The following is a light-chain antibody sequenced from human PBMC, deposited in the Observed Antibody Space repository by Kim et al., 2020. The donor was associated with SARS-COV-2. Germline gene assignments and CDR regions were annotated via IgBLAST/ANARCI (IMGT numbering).Light chain of an antibody. V-gene: IGKV3-20*01. CDR1: QSVSSSY. CDR2: GAS. J-gene: IGKJ3*01. Sequence: PGERATLSCRASQSVSSSYLASYQQKPGQAPRLLIYGASSRATGIPDRFSGSGSGTDFTLTISRLEPEDFAVYYCQQYGSSPLTFGPGTKVDIK. CDR3: QQYGSSPLT.